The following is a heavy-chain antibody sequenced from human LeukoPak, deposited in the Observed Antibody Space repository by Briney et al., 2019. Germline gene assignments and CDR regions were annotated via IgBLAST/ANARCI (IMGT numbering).Heavy chain of an antibody. CDR3: ARASGSQFTYYFDY. D-gene: IGHD1-26*01. Sequence: PSETLSLTCTVSGGSISSYYWSWIRQPPGKGLEWIGYIYYSGNTNYNPSLKSRVTISVDTSKNQFSLKLSSVTAADTAVYYCARASGSQFTYYFDYWGQGTLVTVSS. J-gene: IGHJ4*02. CDR2: IYYSGNT. CDR1: GGSISSYY. V-gene: IGHV4-59*01.